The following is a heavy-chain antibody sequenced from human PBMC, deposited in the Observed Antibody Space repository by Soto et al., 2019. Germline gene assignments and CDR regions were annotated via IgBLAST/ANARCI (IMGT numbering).Heavy chain of an antibody. CDR3: AKQVYGDYSDFDY. J-gene: IGHJ4*02. CDR2: ISYDGSNK. CDR1: GFTFSSYG. Sequence: GGSLRLSCAASGFTFSSYGMHWVRQAPGKGLEWVAVISYDGSNKYYADPVKGRFTISRDNSKNTLYLQMNSLRAEDTAVYYCAKQVYGDYSDFDYWGQGTLVTVSS. V-gene: IGHV3-30*18. D-gene: IGHD4-17*01.